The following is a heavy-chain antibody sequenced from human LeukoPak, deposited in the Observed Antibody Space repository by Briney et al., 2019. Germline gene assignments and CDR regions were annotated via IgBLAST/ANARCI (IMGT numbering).Heavy chain of an antibody. CDR3: AKMKGWRLYDYCMTS. V-gene: IGHV3-23*01. D-gene: IGHD2-15*01. Sequence: GGSLRLSCVASGFAFSSFAMSWVRQAPGKGLEWVSGLTGSGSTYHADSVKGRFTISRDNSKNTLSLQMNSLRAEDTAVYYCAKMKGWRLYDYCMTSGAKGPRSPSP. CDR2: LTGSGST. CDR1: GFAFSSFA. J-gene: IGHJ6*03.